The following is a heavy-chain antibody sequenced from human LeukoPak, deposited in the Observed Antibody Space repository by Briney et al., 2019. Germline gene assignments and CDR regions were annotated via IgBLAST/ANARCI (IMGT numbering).Heavy chain of an antibody. J-gene: IGHJ4*02. D-gene: IGHD6-13*01. Sequence: GGSLRLSCAASGFTVSSNYMSWVRQAPGKGLEWASVIYSGGSTYYADSVKGRFTISRDNSKNTLYLQMNSLRAEDTAVYYCARDLGAAAAPFDYWGQGTLVTVSS. CDR3: ARDLGAAAAPFDY. CDR2: IYSGGST. CDR1: GFTVSSNY. V-gene: IGHV3-53*01.